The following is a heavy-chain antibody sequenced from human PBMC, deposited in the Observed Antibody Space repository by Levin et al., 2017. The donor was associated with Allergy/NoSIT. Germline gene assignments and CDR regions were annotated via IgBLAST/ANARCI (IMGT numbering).Heavy chain of an antibody. CDR3: ARGLPYGSPDYYHHYMDV. J-gene: IGHJ6*03. Sequence: GESLKISCAASEFTFSSYNMNWVRRAPGKGLEWVSSITTMSTHTYYADSVKGRFTISRDNAKNSLYLQMNSLRDDDTAVYYCARGLPYGSPDYYHHYMDVWGKGTTVTVSS. CDR1: EFTFSSYN. V-gene: IGHV3-21*01. D-gene: IGHD6-13*01. CDR2: ITTMSTHT.